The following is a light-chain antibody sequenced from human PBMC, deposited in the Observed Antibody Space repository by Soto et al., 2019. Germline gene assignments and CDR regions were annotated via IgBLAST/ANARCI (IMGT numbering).Light chain of an antibody. Sequence: EIVMTPSPATLSVSPGERATLSCRASQSVSSNLAWYQQTPGQAPRLLIYGASTRATGIPARFSGSGSGTEFTLTISSLQPDDFATYYCQQYNSYSTFGQGTKVDI. V-gene: IGKV3-15*01. CDR1: QSVSSN. CDR3: QQYNSYST. J-gene: IGKJ1*01. CDR2: GAS.